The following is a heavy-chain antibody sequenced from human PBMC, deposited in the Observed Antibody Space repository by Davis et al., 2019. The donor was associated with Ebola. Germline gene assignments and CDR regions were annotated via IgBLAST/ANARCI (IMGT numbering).Heavy chain of an antibody. V-gene: IGHV3-33*01. CDR1: GFTFSSYG. Sequence: GESLKISCAASGFTFSSYGMHWVRQAPGKGLEWVAAIWYDGSNKYYADSVKGRFTISRDNSKNTLYLQMNSLRAEDTAVYYCAREDSSPHRNYYYYYGMDVWGQGTTVTVSS. CDR3: AREDSSPHRNYYYYYGMDV. J-gene: IGHJ6*02. CDR2: IWYDGSNK. D-gene: IGHD6-13*01.